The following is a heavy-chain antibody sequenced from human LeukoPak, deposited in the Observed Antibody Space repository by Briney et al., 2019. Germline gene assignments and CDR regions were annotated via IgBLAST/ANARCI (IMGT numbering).Heavy chain of an antibody. CDR3: AKFADPGV. Sequence: GGSLRLSCAASGFTFSKYWLHWLRQAPGKGLVWVSRIKSDGSITTYADSVKGRFTISRDNAKNTLYLQMNSLRAEDTAVYYCAKFADPGVWGQGTMVTVSS. CDR2: IKSDGSIT. V-gene: IGHV3-74*01. J-gene: IGHJ3*01. D-gene: IGHD7-27*01. CDR1: GFTFSKYW.